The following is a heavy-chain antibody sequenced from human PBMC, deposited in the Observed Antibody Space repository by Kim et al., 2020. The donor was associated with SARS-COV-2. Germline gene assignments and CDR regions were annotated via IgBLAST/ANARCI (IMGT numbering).Heavy chain of an antibody. CDR2: IVRGGLDT. Sequence: GGSLRLSCAASGFIFKNFAMNWVRQAPGKGLGGLSTIVRGGLDTYYADSVKGRFTFSRDNSKNTLSLQMNSLRVDDTAVYYCAIDTRGYNQPFDSWGQGTLVTVSS. D-gene: IGHD5-12*01. CDR1: GFIFKNFA. J-gene: IGHJ4*02. CDR3: AIDTRGYNQPFDS. V-gene: IGHV3-23*01.